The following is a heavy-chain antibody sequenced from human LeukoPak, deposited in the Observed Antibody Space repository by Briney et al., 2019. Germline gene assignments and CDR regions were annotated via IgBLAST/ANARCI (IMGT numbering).Heavy chain of an antibody. V-gene: IGHV5-51*01. CDR2: IYPGDSDT. Sequence: AESLKTSCKASAYSFTSYWIGWVRQMPRKGLEWMGIIYPGDSDTRYSPSFQGQVTISADKSISTAYLQWSSLKASDTAMYYCARHGAALNWFDSWGQGTLVTVSS. D-gene: IGHD2-15*01. CDR3: ARHGAALNWFDS. CDR1: AYSFTSYW. J-gene: IGHJ5*01.